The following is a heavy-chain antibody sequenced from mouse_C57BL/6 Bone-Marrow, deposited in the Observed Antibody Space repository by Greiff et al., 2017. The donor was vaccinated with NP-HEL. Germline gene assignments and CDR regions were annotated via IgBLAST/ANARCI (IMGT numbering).Heavy chain of an antibody. CDR3: ARAGLLDWYFDV. J-gene: IGHJ1*03. V-gene: IGHV1-81*01. CDR1: GYTFTSYG. Sequence: VKVVESGAELARPGASVKLSCKASGYTFTSYGISWVKQRTGQGLEWIGEIYPRSGNTYYNEKFKGKATLTADKSSSTAYMELRSLTSEDSAVYFCARAGLLDWYFDVWGTGTTVTVSS. D-gene: IGHD1-1*01. CDR2: IYPRSGNT.